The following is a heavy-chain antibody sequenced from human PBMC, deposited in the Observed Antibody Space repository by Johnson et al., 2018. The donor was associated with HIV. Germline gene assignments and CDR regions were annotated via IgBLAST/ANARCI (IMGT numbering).Heavy chain of an antibody. CDR1: RFTFSSYW. J-gene: IGHJ3*02. V-gene: IGHV3-74*01. D-gene: IGHD3-22*01. Sequence: VQLVEYGGGLVQPGGSLRLSCAASRFTFSSYWMHWVRQVPGKGLVWVSGINSDGSDTRYADSVKGRFTISRDNAKTTLYLQMNSLRAEDTAVYYCAREVNAFDIWGQGTVVTVSS. CDR3: AREVNAFDI. CDR2: INSDGSDT.